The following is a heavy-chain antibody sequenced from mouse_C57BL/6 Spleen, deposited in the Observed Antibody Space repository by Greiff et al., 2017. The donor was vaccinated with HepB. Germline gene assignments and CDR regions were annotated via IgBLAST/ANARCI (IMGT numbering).Heavy chain of an antibody. Sequence: VQLKESGGGLVQPGGSLKLSCAASGFTFSDYYMYWVRQTPEKGLEWVAYISNGGGSTYYPDTGKGRFTLSRDNAKNTLYLQMSRLKSEDTAMYYCARLLASMDYWGQGTSVTVSS. V-gene: IGHV5-12*01. D-gene: IGHD1-1*01. J-gene: IGHJ4*01. CDR1: GFTFSDYY. CDR2: ISNGGGST. CDR3: ARLLASMDY.